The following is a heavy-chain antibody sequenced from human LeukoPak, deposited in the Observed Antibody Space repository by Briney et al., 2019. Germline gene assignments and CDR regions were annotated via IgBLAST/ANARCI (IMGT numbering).Heavy chain of an antibody. J-gene: IGHJ4*02. CDR1: GGSISSSSYY. V-gene: IGHV4-39*01. CDR3: ASTREYDYVWGSYRYRGPNDY. Sequence: SETLSLTCTVSGGSISSSSYYWGWIRQPPGKGLEWIGSIYYSGSTYYNPSLKSRVTISVDTSKNQFSLKLSSVTAADTAVYYCASTREYDYVWGSYRYRGPNDYWGQGTLVTVSS. D-gene: IGHD3-16*02. CDR2: IYYSGST.